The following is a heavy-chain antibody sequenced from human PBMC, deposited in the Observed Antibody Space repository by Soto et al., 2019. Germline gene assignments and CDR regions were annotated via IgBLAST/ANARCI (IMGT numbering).Heavy chain of an antibody. J-gene: IGHJ4*02. V-gene: IGHV3-21*01. D-gene: IGHD3-9*01. Sequence: GGSLILSCAASGFIFSSYSMNWVRQAPGKGLEWVSSISSSSSYIYYADSVKGRFTISRDNAKNSLYLQMNSLRAEDTAVYYCARGSKTYYDILGWGQGTLVTVSS. CDR2: ISSSSSYI. CDR3: ARGSKTYYDILG. CDR1: GFIFSSYS.